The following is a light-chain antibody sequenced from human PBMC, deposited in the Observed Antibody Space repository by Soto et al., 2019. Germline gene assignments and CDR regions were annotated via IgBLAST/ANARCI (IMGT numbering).Light chain of an antibody. J-gene: IGLJ3*02. Sequence: QSALTQPASVSGSPGQSITISCTGTSSDIGDYNYVSWYQQHPGKAPKLMIYEVNNRPSGVSNRFSGAKSGNTASLTISGLQAEDGAHYYCSSYASISTLGVFGGGTKLTFL. CDR1: SSDIGDYNY. CDR3: SSYASISTLGV. CDR2: EVN. V-gene: IGLV2-14*01.